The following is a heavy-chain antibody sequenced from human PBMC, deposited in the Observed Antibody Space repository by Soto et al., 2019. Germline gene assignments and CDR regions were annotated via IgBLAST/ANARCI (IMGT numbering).Heavy chain of an antibody. CDR2: ISSNGGST. V-gene: IGHV3-64D*06. CDR3: VKEAYCGGDCYFPFFDY. CDR1: GFTFSSYA. Sequence: GGPLRLSCSASGFTFSSYAMHWVRQAPGRGLEYVSAISSNGGSTYYADSVKGRFTISRDNSKNTLYLQMSSLRAEDTAVYYCVKEAYCGGDCYFPFFDYWGQGTLVTVSS. D-gene: IGHD2-21*02. J-gene: IGHJ4*02.